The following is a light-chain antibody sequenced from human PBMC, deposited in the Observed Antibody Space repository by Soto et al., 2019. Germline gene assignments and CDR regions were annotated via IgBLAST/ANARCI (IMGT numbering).Light chain of an antibody. CDR1: QSVSSH. V-gene: IGKV3-11*01. Sequence: EIVLTQSPATLSLSPGERATLFCRASQSVSSHLAWYQQKPGQAPRLLIYDASNRATGIPPRFGGSGSGTDFTLTISSLEPEDFAVYYCQQRTNWPPPFGGGTKVEIK. J-gene: IGKJ4*01. CDR2: DAS. CDR3: QQRTNWPPP.